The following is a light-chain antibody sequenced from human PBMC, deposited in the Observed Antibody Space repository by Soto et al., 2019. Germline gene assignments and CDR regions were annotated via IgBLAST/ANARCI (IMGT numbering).Light chain of an antibody. CDR3: QQYDSSPSFT. CDR2: GAS. Sequence: EIVLTQSPGTLSLSPGERATLSCRASQSVSSSYLAWYQQRPGQAPRLLIYGASGRATGIPDRFSGSGSGTDFTLTISRLEPEDSAVYYCQQYDSSPSFTFGPGTKVDIK. CDR1: QSVSSSY. V-gene: IGKV3-20*01. J-gene: IGKJ3*01.